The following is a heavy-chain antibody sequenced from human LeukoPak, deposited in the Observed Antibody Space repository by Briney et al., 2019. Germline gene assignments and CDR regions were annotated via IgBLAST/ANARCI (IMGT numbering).Heavy chain of an antibody. CDR2: IYHSGST. J-gene: IGHJ4*02. Sequence: SETLSLTCAVSGGSISSSNWWSWICQPPGKGLEWIGEIYHSGSTNYNPSLKSRVTISVDKSKTQFSLKLSSVTAADTAVYYCATAKDSSSWYPTTVHFDYWGQGTLVTVSS. V-gene: IGHV4-4*02. D-gene: IGHD6-13*01. CDR1: GGSISSSNW. CDR3: ATAKDSSSWYPTTVHFDY.